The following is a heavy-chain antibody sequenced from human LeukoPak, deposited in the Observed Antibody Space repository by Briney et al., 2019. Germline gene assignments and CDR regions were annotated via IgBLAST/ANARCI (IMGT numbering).Heavy chain of an antibody. CDR1: GFTFSSYA. Sequence: GGSLRLSCAASGFTFSSYAMSWVRQAPGKGVEWVSSITISGDNTYYADSVKGRLTISRDNSKTTLYLQMNSLRAEYTAVYYCATYGSGSYYRKAFYYWGQGTLVTVSS. CDR2: ITISGDNT. CDR3: ATYGSGSYYRKAFYY. J-gene: IGHJ4*02. V-gene: IGHV3-23*01. D-gene: IGHD3-10*01.